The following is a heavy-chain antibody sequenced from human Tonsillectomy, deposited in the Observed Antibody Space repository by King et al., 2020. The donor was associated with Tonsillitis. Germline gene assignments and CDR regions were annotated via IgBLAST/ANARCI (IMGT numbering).Heavy chain of an antibody. J-gene: IGHJ6*02. Sequence: VQLVESGGGLVQPGGSLRLSCSASGFTFSSYAMSCVRQAPGKGLEWVSIFSGSDSSTYYADSVKGRFTISRDNSKNTLYLQMNSLRVEDTAVYYCAKEVTEADIVLVPAARDHYYYYYGMDVWGQGTTVTVSS. CDR1: GFTFSSYA. CDR2: FSGSDSST. D-gene: IGHD2-2*01. V-gene: IGHV3-23*04. CDR3: AKEVTEADIVLVPAARDHYYYYYGMDV.